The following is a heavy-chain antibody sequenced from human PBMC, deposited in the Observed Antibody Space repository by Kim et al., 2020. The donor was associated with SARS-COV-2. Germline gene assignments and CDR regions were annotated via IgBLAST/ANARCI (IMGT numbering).Heavy chain of an antibody. CDR2: IDSTSSYI. D-gene: IGHD6-6*01. Sequence: GGSLRLSCAASGFIFNTYSLNWVRQAPGKGLEWVSYIDSTSSYIYYAHSVRGRFTISRDNAKNSLYLQMNNLRDDDTATYYCATKKAALISGQTVYYYYGMDAGGQGTTVTVSS. CDR1: GFIFNTYS. V-gene: IGHV3-48*02. CDR3: ATKKAALISGQTVYYYYGMDA. J-gene: IGHJ6*02.